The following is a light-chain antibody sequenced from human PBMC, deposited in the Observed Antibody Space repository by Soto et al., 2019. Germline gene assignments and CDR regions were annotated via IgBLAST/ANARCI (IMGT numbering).Light chain of an antibody. V-gene: IGKV1-39*01. CDR1: QSVRSD. Sequence: DIQMTQSPSSLSASVGDRVSITCRASQSVRSDLNWYQQKAGKAPKLLIYAASSLQSGVPSRFSGSGSGTDFTLTISSLQAEDFATYYCQQSDSTPYTFGQGTKLEIK. CDR2: AAS. J-gene: IGKJ2*01. CDR3: QQSDSTPYT.